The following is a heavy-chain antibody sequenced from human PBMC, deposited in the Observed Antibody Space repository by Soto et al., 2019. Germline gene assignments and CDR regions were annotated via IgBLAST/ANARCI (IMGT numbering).Heavy chain of an antibody. V-gene: IGHV4-34*01. J-gene: IGHJ4*02. Sequence: QVQLQQWGAGLLKPSETLSLTCAVDGGSFSGYYWSWIRQPPGKGLEWMGEINPSGRTNYNPSLKSRVTISVDTSKNQFSLKLSAVTAEDTAVYYCARDAYYYASSGYYYVGGYYFYYCGQGTLVTVAS. CDR1: GGSFSGYY. CDR3: ARDAYYYASSGYYYVGGYYFYY. CDR2: INPSGRT. D-gene: IGHD3-22*01.